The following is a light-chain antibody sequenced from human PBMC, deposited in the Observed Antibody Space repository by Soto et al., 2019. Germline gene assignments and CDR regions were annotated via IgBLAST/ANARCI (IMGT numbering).Light chain of an antibody. CDR3: QVWISGIDHHVV. V-gene: IGLV3-21*02. CDR1: NIETKG. Sequence: SYELTQPPSVSVAPGQTASITCGGDNIETKGVHWYQQKPGQAPVLVLYDDSDRPSGIPERFSGSNSGNTATLTISRVEAGDEADFYCQVWISGIDHHVVFGGGTKVTVL. CDR2: DDS. J-gene: IGLJ2*01.